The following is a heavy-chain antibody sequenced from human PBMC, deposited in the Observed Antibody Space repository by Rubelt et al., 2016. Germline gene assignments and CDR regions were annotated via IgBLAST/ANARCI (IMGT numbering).Heavy chain of an antibody. V-gene: IGHV3-9*01. CDR2: ISWNSGSI. CDR3: VTGSNHVDKTRRFDR. J-gene: IGHJ5*02. CDR1: GFTLDDYA. Sequence: GGGLVQPGRSLRLSCAASGFTLDDYAMHWVRQAPGKGLEWVSGISWNSGSIGYADSVKGRFTISRDNAKNSLYLQMNSLRADDTAIYYCVTGSNHVDKTRRFDRWGQGTLVTVSS. D-gene: IGHD2-2*01.